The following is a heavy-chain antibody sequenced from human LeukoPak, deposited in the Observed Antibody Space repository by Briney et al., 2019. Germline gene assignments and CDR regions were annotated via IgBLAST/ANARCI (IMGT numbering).Heavy chain of an antibody. CDR1: GGTFIIYA. CDR2: IIPIFGTA. CDR3: ARANPLYCSSTTCLFDY. Sequence: SVTVSFKASGGTFIIYAISWVRQAPGQGLEWMGGIIPIFGTANYAQKFQGRVTITADKSTSTAYMELSSLRSDDTAVYYCARANPLYCSSTTCLFDYWGQGTLVTVSS. J-gene: IGHJ4*02. D-gene: IGHD2-2*01. V-gene: IGHV1-69*06.